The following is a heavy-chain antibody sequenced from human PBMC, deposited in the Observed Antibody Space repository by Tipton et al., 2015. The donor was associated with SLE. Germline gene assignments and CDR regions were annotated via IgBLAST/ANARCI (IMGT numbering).Heavy chain of an antibody. D-gene: IGHD6-19*01. CDR2: INHSGST. Sequence: TLSLTCTVSGGSISSYYWSWIRQPPGKGLEWIGEINHSGSTYYNPSLKSRVTISVDTSKNQFSLKLSSVTAADTAVYYCARVSGWYQYAFDIWGQGTMVTVSS. CDR1: GGSISSYY. V-gene: IGHV4-59*12. J-gene: IGHJ3*02. CDR3: ARVSGWYQYAFDI.